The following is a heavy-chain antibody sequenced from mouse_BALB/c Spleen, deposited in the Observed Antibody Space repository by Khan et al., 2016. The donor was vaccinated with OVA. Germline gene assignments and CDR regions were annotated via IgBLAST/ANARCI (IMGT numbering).Heavy chain of an antibody. CDR1: GFTFSDYG. J-gene: IGHJ3*01. CDR3: ARGGGTAPFAY. Sequence: EVELVESGGGLVQPGGSRKLSCAASGFTFSDYGMAWVRQAPGKGPEWVAFISDLAYPIYYADTVTGRFTISIENAKNTLYLLLSRLRSEATAISYCARGGGTAPFAYWGLGTLVTVSA. V-gene: IGHV5-15*02. D-gene: IGHD1-2*01. CDR2: ISDLAYPI.